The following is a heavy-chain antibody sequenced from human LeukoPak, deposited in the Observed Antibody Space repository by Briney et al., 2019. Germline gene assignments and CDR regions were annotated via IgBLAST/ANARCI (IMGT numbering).Heavy chain of an antibody. CDR2: INPNSGGT. Sequence: ASVKVSCKASGYTFTGYYMHWVRQAPRQGLEWMGWINPNSGGTNYAQKFQGRVTMTRDTSISTAYMELSRLRSDDTAVYYCARDRILTAKSRWFDPWGQGTLVTVSS. V-gene: IGHV1-2*02. D-gene: IGHD3-9*01. CDR1: GYTFTGYY. J-gene: IGHJ5*02. CDR3: ARDRILTAKSRWFDP.